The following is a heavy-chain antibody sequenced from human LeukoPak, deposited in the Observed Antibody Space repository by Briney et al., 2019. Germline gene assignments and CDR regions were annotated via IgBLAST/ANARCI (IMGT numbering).Heavy chain of an antibody. Sequence: SETLSLTCTVSGGSISDYYWNWIRQPPGKGLEWIGSIYYSGSTYYHPSLKSRVTISVDTSKNQFSLKLSSVTAADTAMYYCARDLYNDNEGALEIWGQGTMVTVSS. V-gene: IGHV4-59*01. J-gene: IGHJ3*02. CDR3: ARDLYNDNEGALEI. CDR2: IYYSGST. CDR1: GGSISDYY. D-gene: IGHD3-22*01.